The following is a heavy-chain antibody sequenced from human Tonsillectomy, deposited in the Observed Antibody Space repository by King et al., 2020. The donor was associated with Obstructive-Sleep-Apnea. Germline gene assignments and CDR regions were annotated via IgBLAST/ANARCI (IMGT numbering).Heavy chain of an antibody. J-gene: IGHJ6*02. V-gene: IGHV3-9*01. CDR1: GFTFDDYA. CDR2: ISWNSGTI. D-gene: IGHD3-10*01. CDR3: VKGGYGSGQSGGDV. Sequence: VQLVESGGGLVQPGRSLRLSCAVSGFTFDDYAMHWVRQAPGKGLEWVSGISWNSGTIGYVDSVKGRFTISRDNAKNSLYLQMNSLRAEDTALYYCVKGGYGSGQSGGDVWGQGTTVTVSS.